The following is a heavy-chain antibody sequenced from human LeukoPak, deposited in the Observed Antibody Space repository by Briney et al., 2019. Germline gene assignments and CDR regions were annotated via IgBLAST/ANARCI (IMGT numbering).Heavy chain of an antibody. D-gene: IGHD3-16*01. CDR2: ISDSGGST. V-gene: IGHV3-23*01. CDR1: GFTFSTYA. J-gene: IGHJ4*02. Sequence: GGSLRLSSAASGFTFSTYAMSWVRQAPGKGLEWVSTISDSGGSTYNADSVKGRFTISRDNSKNTLYLQMNSLRAEDMAVYYCAKDGGQGADYWGQGTLVSVSS. CDR3: AKDGGQGADY.